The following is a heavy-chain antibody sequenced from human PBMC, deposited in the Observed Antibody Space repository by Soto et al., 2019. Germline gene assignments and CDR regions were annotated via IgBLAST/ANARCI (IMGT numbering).Heavy chain of an antibody. CDR3: ARRVGAPKHYYYGMDV. CDR1: GFTFSTYS. D-gene: IGHD2-15*01. V-gene: IGHV3-21*01. CDR2: ISSSSSYI. J-gene: IGHJ6*02. Sequence: PGGSLRLSCASSGFTFSTYSMNWVRQAPGKGLEWVSSISSSSSYIYYADSVKGRFTISRDNAKNSLYLQMNSLRAEDTAVYYCARRVGAPKHYYYGMDVWGQGT.